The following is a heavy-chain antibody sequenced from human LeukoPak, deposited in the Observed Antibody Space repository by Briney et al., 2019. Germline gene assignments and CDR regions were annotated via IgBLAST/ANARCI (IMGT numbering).Heavy chain of an antibody. CDR2: VSYDGRNK. Sequence: GGSLRLSCAASGFTFSSYGMHWVRQSPGKALEWVAVVSYDGRNKNYAASVKGRFTISRDNSKNTMYLQMNSLRAEDTAVYYCAKAEGSGSYYPDYWGQGTLVTVSS. D-gene: IGHD3-10*01. J-gene: IGHJ4*02. CDR1: GFTFSSYG. CDR3: AKAEGSGSYYPDY. V-gene: IGHV3-30*18.